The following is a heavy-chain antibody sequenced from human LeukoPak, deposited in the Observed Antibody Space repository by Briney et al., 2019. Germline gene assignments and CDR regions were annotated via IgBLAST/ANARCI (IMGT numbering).Heavy chain of an antibody. J-gene: IGHJ4*02. CDR2: ISYSGII. CDR3: ASGDPSIDY. Sequence: KASETLSLTCTVSGGSISNYYWNWLRQPPGKGLEWIGYISYSGIISYNPSLKSRVTISVDTSKSQFSLKLSSVTAADTAVYYCASGDPSIDYWGQGTLVTVSS. V-gene: IGHV4-59*01. CDR1: GGSISNYY. D-gene: IGHD4-17*01.